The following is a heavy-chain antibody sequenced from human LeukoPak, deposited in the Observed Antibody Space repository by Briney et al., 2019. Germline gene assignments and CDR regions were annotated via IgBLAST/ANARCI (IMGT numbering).Heavy chain of an antibody. Sequence: SETLSLTCTVSGGSISSYYWSWIRQPPGKGLEWIGYINYSGSANYNPSLKSRVTISVDTSKNQFSLKLSSVTAADTAVYYCARVVGTNHFDYWGQGTLVTVSS. J-gene: IGHJ4*02. CDR3: ARVVGTNHFDY. D-gene: IGHD6-19*01. V-gene: IGHV4-59*01. CDR2: INYSGSA. CDR1: GGSISSYY.